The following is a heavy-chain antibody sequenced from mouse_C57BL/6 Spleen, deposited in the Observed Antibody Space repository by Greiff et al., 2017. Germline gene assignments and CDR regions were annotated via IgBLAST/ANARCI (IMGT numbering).Heavy chain of an antibody. Sequence: VQLQQPGAELVKPGASVKVSCKASGYTFTSYWMHWVKRRPGQGLEWIGRIDPNSGGTKYNEKFKSKATLTVDKPSSTAYMQLSSLTSEDSAVYYCARMIPNFWYFDVWGTGTTVAVSS. D-gene: IGHD4-1*01. CDR3: ARMIPNFWYFDV. V-gene: IGHV1-72*01. CDR2: IDPNSGGT. J-gene: IGHJ1*03. CDR1: GYTFTSYW.